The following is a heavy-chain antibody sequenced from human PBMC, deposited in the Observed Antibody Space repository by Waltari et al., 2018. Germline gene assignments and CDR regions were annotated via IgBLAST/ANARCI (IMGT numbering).Heavy chain of an antibody. CDR2: IYSGGST. V-gene: IGHV3-66*04. CDR3: ASHYCSRGTCHFDS. D-gene: IGHD2-15*01. Sequence: EALLAESGGGSVQPGGSLRLSCAVSELNVRDNYVSWVRQPPGQGLEWVSIIYSGGSTSYADSVRARFTISRDISKNTVFLQMNSLRAEDTAVYYCASHYCSRGTCHFDSWGQGTLVKVSS. CDR1: ELNVRDNY. J-gene: IGHJ4*02.